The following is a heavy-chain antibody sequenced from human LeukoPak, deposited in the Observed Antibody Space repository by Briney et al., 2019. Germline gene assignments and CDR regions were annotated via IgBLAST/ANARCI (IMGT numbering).Heavy chain of an antibody. CDR2: IGPADDT. CDR3: ARAPTRWHNHFDP. V-gene: IGHV3-13*01. D-gene: IGHD1-14*01. CDR1: GFTLSTFD. Sequence: SGGSLRLSCAASGFTLSTFDMHWVRQVPGKGLEYVSHIGPADDTHYSDSVRGRFTISREDSKKSLYLQMNNLRAEDTGVYYCARAPTRWHNHFDPWGQGTPVTVSP. J-gene: IGHJ5*02.